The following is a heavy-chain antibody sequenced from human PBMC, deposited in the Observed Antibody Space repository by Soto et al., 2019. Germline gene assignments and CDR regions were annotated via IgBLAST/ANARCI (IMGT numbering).Heavy chain of an antibody. CDR3: ARVGGYSYHLYGMDV. J-gene: IGHJ6*02. CDR1: GGSFSGHY. D-gene: IGHD5-18*01. CDR2: IDHSGNT. Sequence: PSETLSLTCAVYGGSFSGHYWAWIRQPPGEGLEWIGEIDHSGNTNYNPSLESRITISLDTSNIHFSLKLTSLTAADTAVYFCARVGGYSYHLYGMDVWGHGTTVTVSS. V-gene: IGHV4-34*01.